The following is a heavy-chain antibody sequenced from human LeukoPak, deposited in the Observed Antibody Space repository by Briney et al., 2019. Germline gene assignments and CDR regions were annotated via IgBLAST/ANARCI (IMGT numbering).Heavy chain of an antibody. CDR3: ARGRAAAVDY. Sequence: ASVKVSCKASGYTFSSYYVHWVRQAPGQGLEWMGMIIPSDGFTSYAQKFQGRVTMTRDMSTSTVYMELRSLRSDDTAVYYCARGRAAAVDYWGQGTLVTVSS. CDR1: GYTFSSYY. J-gene: IGHJ4*02. D-gene: IGHD6-13*01. CDR2: IIPSDGFT. V-gene: IGHV1-46*01.